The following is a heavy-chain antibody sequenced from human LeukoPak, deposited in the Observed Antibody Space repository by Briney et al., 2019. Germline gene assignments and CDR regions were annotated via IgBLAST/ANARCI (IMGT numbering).Heavy chain of an antibody. CDR1: GFIFSSFD. V-gene: IGHV3-23*01. Sequence: GGSLRLSCAASGFIFSSFDINWVRQAPGKGLEWVSTISSNGGSTYYADSVKGRFTISRDNSKSTLYLQMNSLRDEDTAVYYCAKELRTYDSSGYFDYWAREPWSPSPQ. J-gene: IGHJ4*02. D-gene: IGHD3-22*01. CDR2: ISSNGGST. CDR3: AKELRTYDSSGYFDY.